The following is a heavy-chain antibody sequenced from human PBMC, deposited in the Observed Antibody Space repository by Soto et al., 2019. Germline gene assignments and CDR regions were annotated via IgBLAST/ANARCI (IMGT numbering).Heavy chain of an antibody. V-gene: IGHV1-69*01. CDR2: TIPALGKT. Sequence: SVKDSLQTSRDNLKKNVFNGVGPAPGQGLEWMGGTIPALGKTHYIEKFQGRVTITVDDATRTVYMEVRDLTSEDTAIYYCARGPFRPSAMDVWGQGTTVTVSS. CDR1: RDNLKKNV. J-gene: IGHJ6*02. D-gene: IGHD3-10*01. CDR3: ARGPFRPSAMDV.